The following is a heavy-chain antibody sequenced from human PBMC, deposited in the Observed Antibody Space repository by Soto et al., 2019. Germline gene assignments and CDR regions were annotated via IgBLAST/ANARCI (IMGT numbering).Heavy chain of an antibody. J-gene: IGHJ6*02. CDR1: GANFSSYA. CDR3: ASEGGVGALYSYYYYGMDV. CDR2: IIPIFGTA. D-gene: IGHD1-26*01. V-gene: IGHV1-69*13. Sequence: SSVKLSCKASGANFSSYAISWLRQALGQGLEWMGGIIPIFGTANYAQKFQGRVTITADDSTSTAYMELSSLRSEDTAVYYCASEGGVGALYSYYYYGMDVWGQGTTVTV.